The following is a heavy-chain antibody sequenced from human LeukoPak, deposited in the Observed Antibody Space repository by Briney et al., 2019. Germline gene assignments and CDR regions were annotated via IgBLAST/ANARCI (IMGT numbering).Heavy chain of an antibody. CDR3: ARGSGFRYSSSWPRGWFDP. J-gene: IGHJ5*02. D-gene: IGHD6-13*01. Sequence: SETLSLTCTVSGGSISTSNYYWGWIRQPPGKGLEWIGNIFYSGSTYYSPSLRSRVTISLDTSKNQFSLKLSSVTAADTAVYYCARGSGFRYSSSWPRGWFDPWGQGTLVTVSS. CDR2: IFYSGST. V-gene: IGHV4-39*07. CDR1: GGSISTSNYY.